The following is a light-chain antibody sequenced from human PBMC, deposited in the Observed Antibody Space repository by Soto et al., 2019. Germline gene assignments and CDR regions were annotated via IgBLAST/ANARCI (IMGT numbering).Light chain of an antibody. CDR2: GAS. CDR3: QQYDTASRP. Sequence: ENVLTQSPGTLSLSPGERATLSCRASQSVSSGYLAWYQQKPGQAPRLLIYGASSRATGIPDRFSGSGSGTDFTLTISRLEPEDFAVYYCQQYDTASRPFGPGPRVDIK. J-gene: IGKJ3*01. V-gene: IGKV3-20*01. CDR1: QSVSSGY.